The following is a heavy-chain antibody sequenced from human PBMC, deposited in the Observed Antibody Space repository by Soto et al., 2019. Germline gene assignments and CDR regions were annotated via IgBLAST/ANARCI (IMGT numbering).Heavy chain of an antibody. Sequence: GAYVRLSCPAAGFPSSRYGMNWVRRAPGKGLEWVSYTSSTGTTTHHADTVKGRFTISRHNAKNSLILQMDTPRAEDTAVYYCARVRGKWNERNALDIWGQGTMVTVSS. D-gene: IGHD1-1*01. CDR3: ARVRGKWNERNALDI. CDR1: GFPSSRYG. J-gene: IGHJ3*02. V-gene: IGHV3-48*01. CDR2: TSSTGTTT.